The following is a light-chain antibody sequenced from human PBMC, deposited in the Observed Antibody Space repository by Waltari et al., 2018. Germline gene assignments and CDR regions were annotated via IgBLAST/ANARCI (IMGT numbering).Light chain of an antibody. J-gene: IGKJ3*01. Sequence: EIVLTQSPATLSFSPGDRATLSCRASQSVSSYLAWYQQKPGQAPRLLIYDASNRATGIPARFSGSGSGTDFTLTISSLEPEDFAVYYCQQRSNWLRTFGPGTKVDIK. CDR1: QSVSSY. V-gene: IGKV3-11*01. CDR3: QQRSNWLRT. CDR2: DAS.